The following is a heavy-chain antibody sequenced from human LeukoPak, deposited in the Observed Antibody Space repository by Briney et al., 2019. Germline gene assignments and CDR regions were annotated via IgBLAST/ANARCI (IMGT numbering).Heavy chain of an antibody. CDR1: GGSISSSGYS. D-gene: IGHD4-11*01. J-gene: IGHJ4*02. CDR3: ARTVTTTHFDY. CDR2: IYHSGGT. Sequence: PSQTLSLTCAVSGGSISSSGYSWSWIRQPPGKGLEWIGYIYHSGGTYYYPSLKSRVTISVDRSSNQFSLKLTSVTAADTAVYYCARTVTTTHFDYWGQGTLVTVSS. V-gene: IGHV4-30-2*01.